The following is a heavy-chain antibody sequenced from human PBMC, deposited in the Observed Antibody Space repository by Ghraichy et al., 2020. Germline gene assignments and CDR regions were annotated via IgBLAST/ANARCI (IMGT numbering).Heavy chain of an antibody. CDR1: GGSFSGYY. Sequence: SETLSLTCAVYGGSFSGYYWSWIRQPPGKGLELIGEINHSGSTNYNPSLKSRVTISVDTSKNQFSLKLSSVTAADTAVYYCARDKSTVRAFDYWGQGTLVTVSS. V-gene: IGHV4-34*01. D-gene: IGHD4-17*01. J-gene: IGHJ4*02. CDR2: INHSGST. CDR3: ARDKSTVRAFDY.